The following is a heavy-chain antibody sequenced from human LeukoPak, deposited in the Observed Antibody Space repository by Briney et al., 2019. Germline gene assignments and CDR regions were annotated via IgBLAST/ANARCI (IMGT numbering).Heavy chain of an antibody. CDR3: AIYYYDRGVYTSYFFDI. D-gene: IGHD3-22*01. CDR2: ISYSGST. Sequence: SESLSLTCTVSGGSISSYFWSWIRQPPGKGLEWIGYISYSGSTTYNPSLKSRVSISVDTSKNQFSLRLSSVTAADTAVYYCAIYYYDRGVYTSYFFDIWGKGKMVTVSS. V-gene: IGHV4-59*01. J-gene: IGHJ3*02. CDR1: GGSISSYF.